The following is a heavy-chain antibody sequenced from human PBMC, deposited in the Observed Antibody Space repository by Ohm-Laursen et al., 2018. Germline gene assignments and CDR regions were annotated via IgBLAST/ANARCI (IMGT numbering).Heavy chain of an antibody. V-gene: IGHV4-34*01. CDR2: INHSRST. D-gene: IGHD6-19*01. J-gene: IGHJ4*02. CDR1: GGSFSGYY. CDR3: ARLSSGWSY. Sequence: SQTLSLTCAVYGGSFSGYYWNWIRQPPGKGLEWIGEINHSRSTKYNSSFKSRVTISVDTSKNQFSLKLSSVTAEDTAVYYCARLSSGWSYWGQGTLVTVSS.